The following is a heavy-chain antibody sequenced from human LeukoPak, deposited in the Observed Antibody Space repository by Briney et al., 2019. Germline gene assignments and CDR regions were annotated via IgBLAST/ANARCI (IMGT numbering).Heavy chain of an antibody. J-gene: IGHJ4*02. CDR3: ARGGNALDY. Sequence: SETLSLTCTVSGGSISTYYWSWIRQPPGKGLDWIGSFYYTGSTNYNPSLRSRVTTSLDTSKNQISLRLSSVTAADTAVYYCARGGNALDYWGQGTLVTVSS. D-gene: IGHD4-23*01. CDR2: FYYTGST. CDR1: GGSISTYY. V-gene: IGHV4-59*01.